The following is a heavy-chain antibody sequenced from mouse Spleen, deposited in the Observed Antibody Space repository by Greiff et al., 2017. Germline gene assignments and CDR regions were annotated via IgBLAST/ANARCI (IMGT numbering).Heavy chain of an antibody. CDR2: ISCGGGNT. Sequence: EVKLVESGGGLVKPGGSLKLSCAASGFTFSSYAMSWVRQTPAKRLEWVATISCGGGNTYYPDSVKGRFTISRDNARNTLYLQMSSLRSEDTAMYYCARHEYDYGDYGFDYWGQGTTLTVSS. CDR3: ARHEYDYGDYGFDY. CDR1: GFTFSSYA. J-gene: IGHJ2*01. V-gene: IGHV5-9*04. D-gene: IGHD2-13*01.